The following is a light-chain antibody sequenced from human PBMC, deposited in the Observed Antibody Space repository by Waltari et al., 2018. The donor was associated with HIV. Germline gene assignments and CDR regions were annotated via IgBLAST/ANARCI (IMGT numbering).Light chain of an antibody. J-gene: IGLJ3*02. CDR1: DIDIGIYDY. Sequence: QSALTQPASVSGSPGQSVTISCIGSDIDIGIYDYISSHHHPPNRAPRRVVFNANSRPAGSPFRFAGSKSGNASSLTISGLQADDEGVYYCSSYVTGGSLLFGGGTQVTVL. V-gene: IGLV2-14*01. CDR2: NAN. CDR3: SSYVTGGSLL.